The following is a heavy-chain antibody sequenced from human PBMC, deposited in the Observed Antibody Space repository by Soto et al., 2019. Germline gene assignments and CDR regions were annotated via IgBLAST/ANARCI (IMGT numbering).Heavy chain of an antibody. V-gene: IGHV4-39*01. J-gene: IGHJ3*02. Sequence: SETLSLTCTVSGGSISSSNFYWGWIRQPPGKGLEWVGSIYYGGRTYYNPTSLKRGVTVSVDTSKKQISLKLRSVTAADTAVYYCARQREGGRGVFDIWGQGTMVTVSS. CDR3: ARQREGGRGVFDI. CDR2: IYYGGRT. CDR1: GGSISSSNFY. D-gene: IGHD1-26*01.